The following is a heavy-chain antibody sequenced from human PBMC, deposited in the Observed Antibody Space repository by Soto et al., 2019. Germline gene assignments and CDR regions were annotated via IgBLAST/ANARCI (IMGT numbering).Heavy chain of an antibody. CDR1: GYMFSKHG. V-gene: IGHV3-33*01. CDR2: IWSDGNNR. J-gene: IGHJ4*02. D-gene: IGHD1-1*01. Sequence: QAELVESGGGVVQPGRSLRLSCAASGYMFSKHGMHWVRQAPGKGLEWVAVIWSDGNNRYYADSVKGRFTISRDNSKNTVYLQMNSLRAEDTAVYYCVRGDNWNDEASDYWGQGTLVTVSS. CDR3: VRGDNWNDEASDY.